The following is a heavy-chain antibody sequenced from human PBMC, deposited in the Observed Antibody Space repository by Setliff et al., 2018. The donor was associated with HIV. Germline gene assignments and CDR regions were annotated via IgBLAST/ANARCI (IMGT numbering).Heavy chain of an antibody. V-gene: IGHV4-38-2*02. CDR1: GYSISSGYY. Sequence: SETLSLTCTVSGYSISSGYYWGWIRQPPGKGLEWIGSIYHSGSTYYNPSLKSRVTISVDRSKNQFSLKLSSVTAADTAVYYCARDRDYGGNSGFDPWGQGTLVTVSS. CDR3: ARDRDYGGNSGFDP. D-gene: IGHD4-17*01. J-gene: IGHJ5*02. CDR2: IYHSGST.